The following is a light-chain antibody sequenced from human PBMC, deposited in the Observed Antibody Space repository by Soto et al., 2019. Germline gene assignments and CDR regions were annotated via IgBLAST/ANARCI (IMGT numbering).Light chain of an antibody. V-gene: IGKV1-39*01. CDR2: AAS. J-gene: IGKJ2*01. Sequence: DIQMTQSPSSLSASVGDRVTITCRASQSISSYLNWYQQKPGKAPKLLIYAASSLQSGVPSRFSGSGSGTDFTLIISSLQPEDFASYYCQQSSSTHYTFGRGTTLEIK. CDR1: QSISSY. CDR3: QQSSSTHYT.